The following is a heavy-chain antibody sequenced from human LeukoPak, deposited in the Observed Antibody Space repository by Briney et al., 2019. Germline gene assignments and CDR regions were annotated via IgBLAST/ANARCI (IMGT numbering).Heavy chain of an antibody. D-gene: IGHD3-22*01. V-gene: IGHV4-59*08. CDR2: IHYSAVT. CDR1: GGSISSYY. Sequence: SETLSLTCSVSGGSISSYYWSWIRQPPGKGLEWIGYIHYSAVTKYNPSLKSRVTISVDTSKNQFSLKLTSVAAADTAVYYCARSSDTSGYYHYFDYWGQGTLVSVSS. J-gene: IGHJ4*02. CDR3: ARSSDTSGYYHYFDY.